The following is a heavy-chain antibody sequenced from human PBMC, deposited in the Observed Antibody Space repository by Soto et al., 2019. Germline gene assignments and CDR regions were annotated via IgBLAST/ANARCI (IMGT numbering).Heavy chain of an antibody. J-gene: IGHJ4*02. D-gene: IGHD3-10*01. CDR2: IWYDGSNK. CDR1: GFTFSSYG. V-gene: IGHV3-33*01. CDR3: ARLRYYGSGSYPPDY. Sequence: GGSLRLSCAASGFTFSSYGMHWVRQAPGKGLEWVAVIWYDGSNKYYADSVKGRFTISRDNSKNTLYLQMNSLRAEDTAVYYCARLRYYGSGSYPPDYWGQGTLVTVSS.